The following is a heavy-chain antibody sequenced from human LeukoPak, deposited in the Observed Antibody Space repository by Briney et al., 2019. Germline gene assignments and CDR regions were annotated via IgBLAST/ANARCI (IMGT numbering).Heavy chain of an antibody. J-gene: IGHJ6*03. CDR1: GGSFSGYY. D-gene: IGHD2-2*01. Sequence: SETLSLTCAVYGGSFSGYYWSWIRQPPGKGLEWIGEINHSGSTNYNPSLKSRVTISVDTSKNQFSLKLSSVTAADTAVYYCARVSANARHYYMDVWGKGTTVTFSS. V-gene: IGHV4-34*01. CDR2: INHSGST. CDR3: ARVSANARHYYMDV.